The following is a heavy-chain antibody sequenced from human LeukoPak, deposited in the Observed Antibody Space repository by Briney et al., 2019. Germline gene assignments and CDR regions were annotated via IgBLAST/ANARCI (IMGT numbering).Heavy chain of an antibody. J-gene: IGHJ6*03. CDR3: ARSTALGSGYDWYYYYMDV. Sequence: ASVKVSCKASGYTFTNNFMHWVRQAPGQGLEWIGIINPSGDNTWYAQKFQGRVTITADKSTGTAYMELSSLRSDDTAVYYCARSTALGSGYDWYYYYMDVWGKGTTVTVSS. V-gene: IGHV1-46*01. D-gene: IGHD5-12*01. CDR2: INPSGDNT. CDR1: GYTFTNNF.